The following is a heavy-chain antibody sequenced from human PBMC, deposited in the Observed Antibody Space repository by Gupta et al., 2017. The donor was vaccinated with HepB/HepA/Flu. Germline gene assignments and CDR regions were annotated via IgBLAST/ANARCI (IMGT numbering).Heavy chain of an antibody. D-gene: IGHD2-2*01. CDR1: GYTFTGYY. CDR3: AIFMPGANNWFDP. J-gene: IGHJ5*02. Sequence: QVQLVPSGAEVKKPGASVKVSCKASGYTFTGYYFYWVRQAPGQGLEWLGWVNPNSGGTHYARQFQGRVTMTRDTSISTAYMELSRLGSDDTAVYYCAIFMPGANNWFDPWGQGTLVTVSS. CDR2: VNPNSGGT. V-gene: IGHV1-2*02.